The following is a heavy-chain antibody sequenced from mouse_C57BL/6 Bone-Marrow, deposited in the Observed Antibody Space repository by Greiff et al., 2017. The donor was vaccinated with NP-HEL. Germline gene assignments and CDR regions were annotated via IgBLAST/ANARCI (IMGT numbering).Heavy chain of an antibody. J-gene: IGHJ2*01. Sequence: QVQLKESGPELVKPGASVKISCKASGYAFSSSWMNWVKQRPGKGLEWIGRIYPGDGDTNYNGKFKGKATLTAAKSSSTAYMQLSSLTSEDSAVYFCARGYYGYGEGYWGQGTTLTVSS. CDR1: GYAFSSSW. D-gene: IGHD2-2*01. V-gene: IGHV1-82*01. CDR3: ARGYYGYGEGY. CDR2: IYPGDGDT.